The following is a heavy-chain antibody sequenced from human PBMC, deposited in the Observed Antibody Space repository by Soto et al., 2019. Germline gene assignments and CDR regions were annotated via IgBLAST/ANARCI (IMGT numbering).Heavy chain of an antibody. J-gene: IGHJ4*02. CDR2: ISSSSSYI. CDR1: GFTFSSYS. Sequence: VGSLRLSCAASGFTFSSYSMNWVRQAPGKGLEWVSSISSSSSYIYYADSVKGRFTISRDNAKNSLYLQMNSLRAEDTAVYYCARGPTGTTSYWGQGTLVTVSS. D-gene: IGHD1-7*01. V-gene: IGHV3-21*01. CDR3: ARGPTGTTSY.